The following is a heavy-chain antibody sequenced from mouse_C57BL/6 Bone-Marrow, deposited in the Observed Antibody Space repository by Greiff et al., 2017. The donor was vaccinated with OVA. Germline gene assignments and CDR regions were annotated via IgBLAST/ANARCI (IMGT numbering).Heavy chain of an antibody. V-gene: IGHV1-18*01. J-gene: IGHJ1*03. D-gene: IGHD2-3*01. Sequence: VQLQQSGPELVKPGASVKIPCKASGYTFTDYNMDWVKQSHGKSLEWIGDINPNNGGTIYNQKFKGKATLTVDTSSSTAYMELRSLTSEDAAVYYCARSNDGYYYWYFDVWGTGTTVTVSS. CDR3: ARSNDGYYYWYFDV. CDR1: GYTFTDYN. CDR2: INPNNGGT.